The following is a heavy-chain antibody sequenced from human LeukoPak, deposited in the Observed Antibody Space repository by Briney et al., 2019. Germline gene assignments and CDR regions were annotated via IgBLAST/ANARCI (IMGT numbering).Heavy chain of an antibody. J-gene: IGHJ6*02. CDR3: AKDKGTYYYYGMDV. Sequence: GGSLRLSCAASGFAFDDYAMHWVRQAPGKGLEWVSGISWNSDSVAYADSVKGRFTISRDNAKNSLNPQMNSLRAEDSAVYYCAKDKGTYYYYGMDVWGQGTTVSVSS. CDR2: ISWNSDSV. CDR1: GFAFDDYA. V-gene: IGHV3-9*01.